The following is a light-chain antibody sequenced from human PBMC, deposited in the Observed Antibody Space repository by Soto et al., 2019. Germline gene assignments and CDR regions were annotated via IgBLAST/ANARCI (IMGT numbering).Light chain of an antibody. CDR1: PSISTY. CDR2: DVS. V-gene: IGKV1-39*01. Sequence: DIQMTPSPYSLSASVGDRIPISCRASPSISTYLHWYQHKPGRAPRLLISDVSTVQSVVPGRFRGSGSETEFTISITSVQPEDFDTAYCKQDYSSHALTFGGGTKVE. J-gene: IGKJ4*01. CDR3: KQDYSSHALT.